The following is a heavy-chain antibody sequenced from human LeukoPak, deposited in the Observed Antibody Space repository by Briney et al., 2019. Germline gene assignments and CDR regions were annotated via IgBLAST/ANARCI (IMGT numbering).Heavy chain of an antibody. J-gene: IGHJ4*02. CDR1: GGSFSGYY. CDR2: INHSGST. Sequence: SETLSLTCAVYGGSFSGYYWSWIRQPPGKGLEWIGEINHSGSTNYNPSLKSRVTISVDTSKNQFSLKLSSVTAADTAVYYCASLYSSSNYWGQGTLATVSS. CDR3: ASLYSSSNY. V-gene: IGHV4-34*01. D-gene: IGHD6-6*01.